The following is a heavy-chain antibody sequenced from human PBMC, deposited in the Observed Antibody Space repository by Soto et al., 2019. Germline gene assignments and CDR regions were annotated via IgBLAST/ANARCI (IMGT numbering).Heavy chain of an antibody. CDR3: ARNPYYYDSSGYDAEYGMDV. D-gene: IGHD3-22*01. V-gene: IGHV3-30-3*01. CDR2: ISYDGSNK. CDR1: GFTFSSYA. Sequence: GGSLRLSCAASGFTFSSYAMHWVRQAPGKGLEWVAVISYDGSNKYYADSVKGRFTISRDNSKNTLYLQMNSLRAEDTAVYYCARNPYYYDSSGYDAEYGMDVWGQGTTVTVSS. J-gene: IGHJ6*02.